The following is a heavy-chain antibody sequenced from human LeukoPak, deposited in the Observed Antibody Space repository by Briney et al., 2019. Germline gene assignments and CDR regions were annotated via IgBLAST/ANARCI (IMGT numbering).Heavy chain of an antibody. CDR1: GYTFTGHY. Sequence: PAASVKVSCKASGYTFTGHYMHWVRQAPGQGLEWMGWINPNSGGTSYAQNFQGRVTMTRDTSINTAYMEVSRLRSDDTAVYYCAREPYPPPWYYFDYWGQGTLVTVSS. V-gene: IGHV1-2*02. CDR2: INPNSGGT. J-gene: IGHJ4*02. CDR3: AREPYPPPWYYFDY. D-gene: IGHD2-8*02.